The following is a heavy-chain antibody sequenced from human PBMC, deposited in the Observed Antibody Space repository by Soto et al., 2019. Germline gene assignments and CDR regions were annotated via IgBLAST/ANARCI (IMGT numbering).Heavy chain of an antibody. CDR2: VNPNSGGT. J-gene: IGHJ4*02. CDR3: VTSRVSIAVAGETEYYFDY. D-gene: IGHD6-19*01. CDR1: GYTFTGYY. Sequence: QVQLVQSGAEVKKPGASVKVSCKASGYTFTGYYIDWVRQAPGQGLEWMGWVNPNSGGTNYAQKFQGWVTMTRDTSISTAYMELSRLRSDDTAVYYCVTSRVSIAVAGETEYYFDYWGQGTLVTVSS. V-gene: IGHV1-2*04.